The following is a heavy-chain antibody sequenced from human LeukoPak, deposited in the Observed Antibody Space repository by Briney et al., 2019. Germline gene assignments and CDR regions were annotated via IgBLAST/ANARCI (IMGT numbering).Heavy chain of an antibody. CDR1: WITLSRYL. CDR2: INSDGSST. CDR3: ATSRTFDY. J-gene: IGHJ4*02. Sequence: GFLRLFCSGSWITLSRYLMHRVRPSSGEGLVWVSGINSDGSSTSYADSVKGRFTISRDNAKNTVYLQMNSLRAEDTAVYHCATSRTFDYWGQGTLVTVSS. V-gene: IGHV3-74*01.